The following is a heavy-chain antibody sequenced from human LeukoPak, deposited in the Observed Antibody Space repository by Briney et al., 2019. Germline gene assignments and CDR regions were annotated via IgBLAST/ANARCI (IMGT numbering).Heavy chain of an antibody. V-gene: IGHV3-30-3*01. CDR3: ARVLIAAAGTIFDY. CDR2: ISYDGSNK. CDR1: GFTSSSYA. J-gene: IGHJ4*02. Sequence: GGSLRLSCAASGFTSSSYAMHWVRQAPGKGLEWVAVISYDGSNKYYADSVKGRFTISRDNSKNTLYLQMNSLRAEDTAVYYCARVLIAAAGTIFDYWGQGTLVTVSS. D-gene: IGHD6-13*01.